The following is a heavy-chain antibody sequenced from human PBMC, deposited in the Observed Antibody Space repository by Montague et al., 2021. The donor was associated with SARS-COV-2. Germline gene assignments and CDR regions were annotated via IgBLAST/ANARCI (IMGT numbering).Heavy chain of an antibody. D-gene: IGHD7-27*01. J-gene: IGHJ4*02. CDR3: ASVNTAGAY. Sequence: SETLSLTCTVSGGPVSSGSYYWSWIRQPPGKGLEWIGYIYYSGSTNYNPSLKSRVAISVDTSKNQFSLKLSSVTAADTAVYYCASVNTAGAYWGQGTLVTVSS. V-gene: IGHV4-61*01. CDR2: IYYSGST. CDR1: GGPVSSGSYY.